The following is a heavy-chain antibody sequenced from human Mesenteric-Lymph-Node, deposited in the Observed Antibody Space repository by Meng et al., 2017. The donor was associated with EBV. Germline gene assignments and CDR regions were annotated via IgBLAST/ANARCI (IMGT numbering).Heavy chain of an antibody. CDR3: ARVLLRGVILL. D-gene: IGHD3-10*01. Sequence: QPQQEAGPGLVKPSEALSLTCTGSGGSISSSSYYWGWIRQPPGQGLEWIGSFYYSGSTYYNPSLKSRVTISEHTSKNQFSLKLSSVTAADTAVYYCARVLLRGVILLWGQGTLVTVSS. V-gene: IGHV4-39*07. J-gene: IGHJ4*02. CDR1: GGSISSSSYY. CDR2: FYYSGST.